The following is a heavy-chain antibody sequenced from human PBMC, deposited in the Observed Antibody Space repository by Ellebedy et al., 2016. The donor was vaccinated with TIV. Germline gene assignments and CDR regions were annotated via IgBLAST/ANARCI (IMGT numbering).Heavy chain of an antibody. CDR2: IKSKTDGGTT. CDR1: GFTFSSYS. CDR3: TTSATAWYPGYYFDY. J-gene: IGHJ4*02. D-gene: IGHD6-13*01. Sequence: GGSLRLSXAASGFTFSSYSMNWVRQAPGKGLEWVGRIKSKTDGGTTNYAAPVKGRFTISRDDSKNTVYLQMNSLRTEDTAVYHCTTSATAWYPGYYFDYWGQGTLVTVSS. V-gene: IGHV3-15*05.